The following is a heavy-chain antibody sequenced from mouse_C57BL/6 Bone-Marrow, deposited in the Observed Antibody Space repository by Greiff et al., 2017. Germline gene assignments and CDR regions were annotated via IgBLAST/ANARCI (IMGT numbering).Heavy chain of an antibody. CDR3: TPFITLDY. D-gene: IGHD1-1*01. Sequence: VQLQQSGAELVRPGASVKLSCTASGFNIKDDYMHWVKQRPEQGLEWIGWIDPENGDTEYASKFQGKATITADTSSNTAYLQLSSLTSEDTAVYYFTPFITLDYWGQGTTLTVSS. J-gene: IGHJ2*01. V-gene: IGHV14-4*01. CDR2: IDPENGDT. CDR1: GFNIKDDY.